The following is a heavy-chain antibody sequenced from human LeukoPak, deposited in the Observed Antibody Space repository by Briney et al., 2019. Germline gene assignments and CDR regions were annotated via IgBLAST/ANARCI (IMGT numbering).Heavy chain of an antibody. J-gene: IGHJ4*02. Sequence: SETLSLTCTVSGGSISSYYWSWIRQPPGKGLEWIGYIYYSGSTNYNSSLKSRVTISVDTSKNQFSLKLSSVTAADTAVYYCARGYYDSSGGIVWGQGTLVTVSS. CDR2: IYYSGST. CDR3: ARGYYDSSGGIV. D-gene: IGHD3-22*01. CDR1: GGSISSYY. V-gene: IGHV4-59*08.